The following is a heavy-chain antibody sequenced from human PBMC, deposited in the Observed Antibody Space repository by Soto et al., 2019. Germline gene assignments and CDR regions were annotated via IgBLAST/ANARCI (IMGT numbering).Heavy chain of an antibody. V-gene: IGHV1-8*01. Sequence: QVQLVQSGAEVKKPGASVKVSCKASGYTFPIYDINWVRQATGQGLEWLGWMNPNSGNTGYAQKFQGRVTMTRNTSINTAYMELSSLRSEDTAVYYCARGFCSSTSCHFDYWGQGTLVTDSS. CDR2: MNPNSGNT. CDR1: GYTFPIYD. J-gene: IGHJ4*02. CDR3: ARGFCSSTSCHFDY. D-gene: IGHD2-2*01.